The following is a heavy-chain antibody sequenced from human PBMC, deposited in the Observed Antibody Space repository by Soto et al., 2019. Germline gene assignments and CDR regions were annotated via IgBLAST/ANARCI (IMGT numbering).Heavy chain of an antibody. CDR1: VDSVASNIAA. J-gene: IGHJ6*02. CDR3: TGITGFRGMDV. CDR2: TYYKSKWNN. V-gene: IGHV6-1*01. D-gene: IGHD2-8*02. Sequence: SQTLSLNCAISVDSVASNIAAWNWIRQSPSRGLEWLGRTYYKSKWNNDDALSVKSRINIKPDTCKNQFSLHLSFVITEDTAVYYCTGITGFRGMDVWGQGTPVTVSS.